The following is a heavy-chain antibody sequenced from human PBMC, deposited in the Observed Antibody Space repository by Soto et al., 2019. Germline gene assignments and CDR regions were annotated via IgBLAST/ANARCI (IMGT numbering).Heavy chain of an antibody. CDR1: GYTFTSYY. V-gene: IGHV1-46*03. J-gene: IGHJ6*02. CDR3: ASFYGDYVSNYYYGMDV. CDR2: INPSGGST. D-gene: IGHD4-17*01. Sequence: ASVKVSCKASGYTFTSYYMHWVRQAPGQGLEWMGIINPSGGSTSYAQKFQGRVTMTRDTSTSTVYMELSSLRSEDTAVYYCASFYGDYVSNYYYGMDVSGQGTTVTVSS.